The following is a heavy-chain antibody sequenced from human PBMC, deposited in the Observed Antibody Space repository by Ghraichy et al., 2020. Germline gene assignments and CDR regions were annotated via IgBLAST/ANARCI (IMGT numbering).Heavy chain of an antibody. Sequence: ETLSLTCAASGLTFSGYVMNWVRQAPGKGLEWVSSISANGGNTYYADSVKGRFTVSRDNSKNTLYLQMNGVRAEDTAVYYCAKAWGNCSGGTCPSYNWFDPWGQGTLVTVSS. CDR3: AKAWGNCSGGTCPSYNWFDP. D-gene: IGHD2-15*01. V-gene: IGHV3-23*01. CDR2: ISANGGNT. J-gene: IGHJ5*02. CDR1: GLTFSGYV.